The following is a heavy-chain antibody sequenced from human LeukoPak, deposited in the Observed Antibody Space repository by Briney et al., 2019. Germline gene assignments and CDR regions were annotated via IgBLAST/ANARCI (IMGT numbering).Heavy chain of an antibody. Sequence: PGGSLRLSCAASGFTFSSYSMNWVRQAPGKGLEWVPSISSSSSYIYYADSVKGRFTISRDNAKNSLYLQMNSLRAEDTAVYYCAREKDIVVVPAAYYYGMDVWGQGTTVTVSS. CDR3: AREKDIVVVPAAYYYGMDV. CDR2: ISSSSSYI. CDR1: GFTFSSYS. V-gene: IGHV3-21*01. D-gene: IGHD2-2*01. J-gene: IGHJ6*02.